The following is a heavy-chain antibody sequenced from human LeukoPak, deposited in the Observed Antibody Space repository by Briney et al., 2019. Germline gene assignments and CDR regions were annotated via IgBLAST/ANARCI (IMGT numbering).Heavy chain of an antibody. Sequence: SETLSLTCTVSGGSIRSSSYYWGWIRQPPGKGLEWIGNIYYSGSTYYNSSLKSRVTISVDTSKNQFSLKLSSVTAADTAVYYCASGGMRGAARLLFVYWGQGTLVTVSS. D-gene: IGHD6-6*01. J-gene: IGHJ4*02. CDR3: ASGGMRGAARLLFVY. V-gene: IGHV4-39*07. CDR2: IYYSGST. CDR1: GGSIRSSSYY.